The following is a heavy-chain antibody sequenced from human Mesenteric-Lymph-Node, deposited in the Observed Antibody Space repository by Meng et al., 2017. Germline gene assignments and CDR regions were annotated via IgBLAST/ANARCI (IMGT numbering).Heavy chain of an antibody. D-gene: IGHD4-23*01. CDR1: GYTFTSYG. CDR2: SNPNSGGK. J-gene: IGHJ4*02. V-gene: IGHV1-2*02. CDR3: ARVVAGGGYYGGNSGGYFDY. Sequence: ASVKVSCKTSGYTFTSYGISWVRQAPGQGLEWMGWSNPNSGGKNYAQKFQGRVNMTRDTSISTAYTELSRLKSDDTAVYYCARVVAGGGYYGGNSGGYFDYWGQGTLVTVSS.